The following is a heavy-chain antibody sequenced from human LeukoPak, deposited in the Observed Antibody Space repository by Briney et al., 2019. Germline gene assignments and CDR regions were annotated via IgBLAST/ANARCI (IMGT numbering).Heavy chain of an antibody. D-gene: IGHD3-22*01. CDR2: ISGSGGST. CDR3: AKDSGYDSSGYMDY. J-gene: IGHJ4*02. CDR1: VFTFSSYA. V-gene: IGHV3-23*01. Sequence: GGSLRLSCAASVFTFSSYAMSWVRQAPGKGLECVSAISGSGGSTYYADSVKGRFTISRDNSKNTLYLQMNSLRAEDTAVYYCAKDSGYDSSGYMDYWGQGTLVTVSS.